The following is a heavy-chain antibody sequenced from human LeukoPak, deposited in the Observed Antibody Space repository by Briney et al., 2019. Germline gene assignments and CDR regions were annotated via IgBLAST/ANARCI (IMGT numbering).Heavy chain of an antibody. J-gene: IGHJ6*03. D-gene: IGHD2-15*01. CDR2: MNPNSGNT. Sequence: EASVKVSCKASGYTFTSYDINWARQATGQGLEWMGWMNPNSGNTGYAQKFQGRVTMTRNTSISTAYMELSSLRSEDTAVYYCARGFSYCSGGSCYYYYYYMDVWGKGTTVTVSS. V-gene: IGHV1-8*01. CDR1: GYTFTSYD. CDR3: ARGFSYCSGGSCYYYYYYMDV.